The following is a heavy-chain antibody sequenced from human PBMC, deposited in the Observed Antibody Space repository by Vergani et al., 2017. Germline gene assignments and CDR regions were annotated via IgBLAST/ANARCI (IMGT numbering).Heavy chain of an antibody. Sequence: VQLVESGGGLVKPGGSLRLSCAASGFTFSDYYMSWIRQAPGKGLEWVSYISSSGSTIYYADSVKGRFTISRDNAKNSLYLQMNSLRAEDTAVYYCARREGYCTNGVCSGKYYYYYGMDVWGQGTTVTVSS. CDR1: GFTFSDYY. V-gene: IGHV3-11*01. CDR2: ISSSGSTI. J-gene: IGHJ6*02. D-gene: IGHD2-8*01. CDR3: ARREGYCTNGVCSGKYYYYYGMDV.